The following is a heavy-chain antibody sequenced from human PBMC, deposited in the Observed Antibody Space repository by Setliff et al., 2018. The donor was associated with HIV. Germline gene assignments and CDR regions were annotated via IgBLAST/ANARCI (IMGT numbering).Heavy chain of an antibody. CDR3: AAASNRRVRGVNLHYYYYMDV. V-gene: IGHV1-58*02. CDR2: IVVGSYNT. CDR1: GFTFTNSA. J-gene: IGHJ6*03. Sequence: GASVKVSCKASGFTFTNSAMQWVRQARGQRLEWIGWIVVGSYNTNYAQKFQGRVTITRDLSTSTAYMELSSLRSEDTAVYYCAAASNRRVRGVNLHYYYYMDVWGKGTTVTV. D-gene: IGHD3-10*01.